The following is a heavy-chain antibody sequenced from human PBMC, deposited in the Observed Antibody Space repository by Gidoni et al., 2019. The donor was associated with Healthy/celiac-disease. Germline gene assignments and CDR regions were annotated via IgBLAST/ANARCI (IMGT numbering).Heavy chain of an antibody. D-gene: IGHD1-26*01. CDR1: GFTFSDYY. V-gene: IGHV3-11*06. Sequence: QVQLVESGGGSVKPGGSLRLSCAASGFTFSDYYMSWSRQAPGKGLEWVSYISSSSSYTNYADSVKGRFTISRDNAKNSLYLQMNSLRAEDTAVYYCARDFEGGAPDYWGQGTLVTVSS. CDR2: ISSSSSYT. CDR3: ARDFEGGAPDY. J-gene: IGHJ4*02.